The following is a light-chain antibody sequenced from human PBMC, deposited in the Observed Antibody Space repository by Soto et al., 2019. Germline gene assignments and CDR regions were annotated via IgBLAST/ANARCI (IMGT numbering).Light chain of an antibody. Sequence: QSVLTQPPSVSGAPGQSVTISYAGTSSNIGAGFDIHWYQQLPGTAPKLLIFGNINRPSGVPDRISGSKSGTSASLAITGLQAEDEADYYCQSFDSSLNGYVFGTGTKVTV. J-gene: IGLJ1*01. V-gene: IGLV1-40*01. CDR1: SSNIGAGFD. CDR3: QSFDSSLNGYV. CDR2: GNI.